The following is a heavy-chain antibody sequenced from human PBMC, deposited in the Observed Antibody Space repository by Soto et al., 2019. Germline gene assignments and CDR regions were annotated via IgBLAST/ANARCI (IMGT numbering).Heavy chain of an antibody. CDR3: AREMTIFGVAPGGGVDV. D-gene: IGHD3-3*01. J-gene: IGHJ6*01. V-gene: IGHV4-30-2*01. CDR1: GGSINTFDFS. CDR2: NYQSGRT. Sequence: SETLSLTCAVSGGSINTFDFSWSWIRQPPGRGREWIGSNYQSGRTSYITWAKTRVTMSLEKSKNQFSLKINSVVAEDPAIYYRAREMTIFGVAPGGGVDVWGRRTRV.